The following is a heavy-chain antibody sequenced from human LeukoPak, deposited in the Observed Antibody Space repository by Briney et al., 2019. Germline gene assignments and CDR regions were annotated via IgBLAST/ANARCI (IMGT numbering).Heavy chain of an antibody. CDR3: ARDHCSSAGCYEDYYYGVDV. CDR2: INPNNGGT. D-gene: IGHD2-15*01. CDR1: GYTFTGYY. J-gene: IGHJ6*02. V-gene: IGHV1-2*04. Sequence: ASVKVSCKASGYTFTGYYIQWVRQAPGQGLEWMGWINPNNGGTSYAQKFQGSVTMTRDTSINTAYMEVSRLRSDDTAVYYCARDHCSSAGCYEDYYYGVDVWGQGTTVTVSS.